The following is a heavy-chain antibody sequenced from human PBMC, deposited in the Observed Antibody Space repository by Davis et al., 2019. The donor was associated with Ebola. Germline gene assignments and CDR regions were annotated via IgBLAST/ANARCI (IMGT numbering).Heavy chain of an antibody. D-gene: IGHD3-10*01. CDR1: AFTSADYA. V-gene: IGHV3-9*02. CDR2: ISWNSGSI. CDR3: AKGWFGELMAFDI. J-gene: IGHJ3*02. Sequence: PAASLSLSCAVSAFTSADYAMHWVRQAPGKGLEWVSGISWNSGSIGYADSVKGRFTIPRDNAKNSLELQMDSLRAEDTALYYWAKGWFGELMAFDIWGQGTMVTVSS.